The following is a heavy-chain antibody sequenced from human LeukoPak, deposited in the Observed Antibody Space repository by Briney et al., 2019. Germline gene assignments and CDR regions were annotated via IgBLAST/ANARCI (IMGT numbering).Heavy chain of an antibody. CDR1: GGSFSGYY. CDR2: INHSGST. CDR3: ARSIGRITTKTGSNGFDP. D-gene: IGHD3-10*01. Sequence: SETLSLTCAVYGGSFSGYYWSWIRQPPGKGLEWIGEINHSGSTNYNPSLKSRVTISVDTSKNQFSLKLSSVTAADTAVYYCARSIGRITTKTGSNGFDPWGQGTLVTVSS. V-gene: IGHV4-34*01. J-gene: IGHJ5*02.